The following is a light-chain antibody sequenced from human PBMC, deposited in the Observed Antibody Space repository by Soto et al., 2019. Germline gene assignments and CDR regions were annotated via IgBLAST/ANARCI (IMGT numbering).Light chain of an antibody. CDR3: QQYNNWPPYT. J-gene: IGKJ2*01. CDR1: QSVSSN. V-gene: IGKV3-15*01. CDR2: GAS. Sequence: EIVMTQSPATLSVSPGERTTISCRASQSVSSNLARYQQKPGQAPRLLTYGASTSATGIPARFSGSGSGTEFTLTNSILLFEAFSGYDCQQYNNWPPYTFGQGTKLEIK.